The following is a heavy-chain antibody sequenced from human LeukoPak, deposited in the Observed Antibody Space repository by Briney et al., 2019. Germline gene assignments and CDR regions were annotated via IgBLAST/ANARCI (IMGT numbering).Heavy chain of an antibody. CDR3: ARVFEYSSSTGVY. V-gene: IGHV3-33*01. CDR1: GFTFSKYG. Sequence: GGSLRLSCAASGFTFSKYGIHWVRQAPGKGLDWVAVIWYDGRTKYYADSVKGRFTISRDNSKNTLYLQMNSLRAEDTAVYYCARVFEYSSSTGVYWGQGTLVTVSS. CDR2: IWYDGRTK. J-gene: IGHJ4*02. D-gene: IGHD5-12*01.